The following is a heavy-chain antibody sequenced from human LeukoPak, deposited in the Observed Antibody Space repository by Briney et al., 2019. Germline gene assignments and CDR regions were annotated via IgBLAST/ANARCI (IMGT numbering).Heavy chain of an antibody. V-gene: IGHV4-39*07. CDR2: IYYSGST. Sequence: SETLSLTCTVSGGSISSSSYYWGWIRQPPGKGLEWIGSIYYSGSTYYNPSLKSRVTISVDTSNNQFSLKLSSVTAADTAVYYCARLTNSYYFDYWGQGTLVTVSS. CDR1: GGSISSSSYY. CDR3: ARLTNSYYFDY. D-gene: IGHD4-23*01. J-gene: IGHJ4*02.